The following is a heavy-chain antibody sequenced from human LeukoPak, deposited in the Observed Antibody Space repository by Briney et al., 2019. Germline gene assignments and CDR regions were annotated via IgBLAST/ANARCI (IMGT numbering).Heavy chain of an antibody. CDR2: ISSSSGTI. V-gene: IGHV3-48*01. Sequence: PGGSLRLSSAASGFIFSNYNMNWVRHTPGKGLEWLSYISSSSGTIYYADSVKGRFTISGDNAKNSLYLQMNSLRAEDTAVYYCARALGYSYGYAVDYWGQGTLVTVSS. J-gene: IGHJ4*02. CDR1: GFIFSNYN. CDR3: ARALGYSYGYAVDY. D-gene: IGHD5-18*01.